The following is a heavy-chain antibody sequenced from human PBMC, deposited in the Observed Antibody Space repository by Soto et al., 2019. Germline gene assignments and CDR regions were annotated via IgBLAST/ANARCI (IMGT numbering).Heavy chain of an antibody. J-gene: IGHJ5*02. V-gene: IGHV4-34*01. Sequence: PSETLSLTCAVYGGSFSGYYWSWIRQPPGKGLEWIGEINHSGSTNYNPSLKSRVTISVDTSKNQFSLKLSSVTAADTAVYYCARVGIAAPIYNWFDPWGQGTLVTVSS. CDR3: ARVGIAAPIYNWFDP. CDR2: INHSGST. CDR1: GGSFSGYY. D-gene: IGHD6-13*01.